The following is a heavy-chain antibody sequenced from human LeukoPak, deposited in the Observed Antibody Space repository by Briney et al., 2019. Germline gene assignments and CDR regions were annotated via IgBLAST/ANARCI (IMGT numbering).Heavy chain of an antibody. D-gene: IGHD2-21*02. CDR3: ASDLLNCGGDCYTVY. Sequence: ASVKVSCKASGGTFSSYAISWVRQAPGQGLEWMGGIIPIFGTANYAQKFQGRVTITADESTSTAYMELSSLRPEDTAVYYCASDLLNCGGDCYTVYWGQGTLVTVSS. V-gene: IGHV1-69*13. CDR2: IIPIFGTA. J-gene: IGHJ4*02. CDR1: GGTFSSYA.